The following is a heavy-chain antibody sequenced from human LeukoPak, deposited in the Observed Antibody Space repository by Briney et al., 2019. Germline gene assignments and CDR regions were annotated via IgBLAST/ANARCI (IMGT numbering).Heavy chain of an antibody. V-gene: IGHV3-74*01. CDR3: GRDLNWNKIDY. CDR2: INTDGRTT. CDR1: GFTFNTHW. Sequence: PGGCLRLSCAASGFTFNTHWMHWVRQAPGKGLVWVSRINTDGRTTDYADSVKGRFTISRDNAKNTLYLQMNSLRAEDTAVYYCGRDLNWNKIDYWGQGSLVTVSS. D-gene: IGHD1/OR15-1a*01. J-gene: IGHJ4*02.